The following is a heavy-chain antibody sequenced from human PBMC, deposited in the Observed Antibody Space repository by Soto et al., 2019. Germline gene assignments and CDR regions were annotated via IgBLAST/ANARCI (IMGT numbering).Heavy chain of an antibody. V-gene: IGHV3-30*04. Sequence: QVQLVESGGGVVQPGRSLRLSCAASGFTFRNYAMYWVRQAPNKGLEWVAVISYDGRSKYYADSVKGRFTISIDSSKNTLSLQMNSLRAEDTAVYYCARERGIVATGTFSYWGQGTLVTVSS. CDR1: GFTFRNYA. CDR2: ISYDGRSK. J-gene: IGHJ4*02. D-gene: IGHD6-13*01. CDR3: ARERGIVATGTFSY.